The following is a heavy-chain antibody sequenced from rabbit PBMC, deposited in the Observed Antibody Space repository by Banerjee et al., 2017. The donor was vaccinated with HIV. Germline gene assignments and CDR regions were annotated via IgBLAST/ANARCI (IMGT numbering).Heavy chain of an antibody. V-gene: IGHV1S40*01. Sequence: QSLEESGGDLVKPGASLTLTCTASGFDFSSKYYLCWVRQAPGKGLEWIGYIDPIFGTTYYATWVDGRFTISSHNAQNTLWLQLNSLTAADTATYFCARGYDDYDARLDLWGPGTLVTVS. J-gene: IGHJ3*01. CDR1: GFDFSSKYY. CDR2: IDPIFGTT. D-gene: IGHD2-1*01. CDR3: ARGYDDYDARLDL.